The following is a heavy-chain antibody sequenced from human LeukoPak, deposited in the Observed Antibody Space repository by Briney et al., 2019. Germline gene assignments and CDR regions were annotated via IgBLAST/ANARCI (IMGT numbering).Heavy chain of an antibody. CDR3: AGVHYGRVENDY. D-gene: IGHD3-10*01. Sequence: EGSLRLSCAASGFTFSDYSMSWIRQAPGKGLEWISDISDTAKTIHYADSVRGRFTISRDNAKNSLYLQMNSLRDEDTAVYYCAGVHYGRVENDYWGQGTLVTVSS. V-gene: IGHV3-11*04. CDR2: ISDTAKTI. J-gene: IGHJ4*02. CDR1: GFTFSDYS.